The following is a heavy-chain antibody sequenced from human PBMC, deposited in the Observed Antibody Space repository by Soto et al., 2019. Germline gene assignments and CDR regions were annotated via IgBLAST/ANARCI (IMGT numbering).Heavy chain of an antibody. J-gene: IGHJ4*02. CDR1: GGSISSYY. D-gene: IGHD2-15*01. CDR3: ARGIVVVVAANPSYYFDY. V-gene: IGHV4-4*07. Sequence: QVQLQESGPGLVKPSETLSLTCTVSGGSISSYYWSWIRQPAGKGLEWIGRIYTSGSTNYNPSLKSRVTMSVDTSKNQFSLKLSSVTAADTAVYYCARGIVVVVAANPSYYFDYWGQGTLVTVSS. CDR2: IYTSGST.